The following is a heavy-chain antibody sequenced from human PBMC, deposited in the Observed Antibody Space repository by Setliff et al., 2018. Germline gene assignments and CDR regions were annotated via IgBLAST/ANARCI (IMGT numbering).Heavy chain of an antibody. V-gene: IGHV3-7*01. CDR2: IKEDGGEK. J-gene: IGHJ3*01. CDR3: VRERRKVVVNRGDDAFDL. CDR1: RFTFSNYW. Sequence: HPGGSLRLSCAASRFTFSNYWMSWVRQAPGKGLEWVANIKEDGGEKYYVDSVKGRFTISRDNAKNSLDLQMDSLRAEDTAVYYCVRERRKVVVNRGDDAFDLWGQGTMVTVSS. D-gene: IGHD2-15*01.